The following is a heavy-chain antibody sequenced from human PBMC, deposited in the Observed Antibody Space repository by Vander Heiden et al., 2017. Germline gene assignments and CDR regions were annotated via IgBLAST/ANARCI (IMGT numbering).Heavy chain of an antibody. J-gene: IGHJ3*02. D-gene: IGHD1-26*01. V-gene: IGHV3-15*07. CDR3: ATPPPSGSYSTVHTFDI. CDR1: GFTFRNAW. Sequence: EGQLVESGGGLVKPGGSLRLSSVASGFTFRNAWMNWVLQAPGKGLEWVGRIKNKIDGGAVDYASPGKGRFIISRDDSKNTLYLQMNSLKTEDTAVYYCATPPPSGSYSTVHTFDIWGQGTMVSVSS. CDR2: IKNKIDGGAV.